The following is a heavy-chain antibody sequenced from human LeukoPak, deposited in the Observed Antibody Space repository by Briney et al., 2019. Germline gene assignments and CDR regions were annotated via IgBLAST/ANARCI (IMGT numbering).Heavy chain of an antibody. V-gene: IGHV1-18*04. CDR2: ISTYNGNT. J-gene: IGHJ4*02. Sequence: GASVKVSCRASGYTFTGYYMHWVRQAPGQGLEWMGWISTYNGNTNHAQRFQGRVTMTTDTSTSTAYMELRSLGSDDTAVYYCATTQDYREYILGYFDYWGQGTLVTVSS. CDR1: GYTFTGYY. CDR3: ATTQDYREYILGYFDY. D-gene: IGHD4-17*01.